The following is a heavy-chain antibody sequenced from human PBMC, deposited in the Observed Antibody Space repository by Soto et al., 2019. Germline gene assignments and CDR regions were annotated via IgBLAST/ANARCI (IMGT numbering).Heavy chain of an antibody. CDR2: IKQDGSEK. V-gene: IGHV3-7*05. J-gene: IGHJ5*02. CDR3: ARITADVGSGYYYVAQGGGLDP. Sequence: GGSLRLSCAASGFTFSSYWMSWVRQAPGKGLEWVANIKQDGSEKYYVDSVKGRFTISRDNAKNSLYLQMNSLRAEDTAVYYCARITADVGSGYYYVAQGGGLDPWGQGTLVTVSS. D-gene: IGHD3-22*01. CDR1: GFTFSSYW.